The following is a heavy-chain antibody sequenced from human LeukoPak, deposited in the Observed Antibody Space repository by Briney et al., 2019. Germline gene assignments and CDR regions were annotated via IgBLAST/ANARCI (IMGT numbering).Heavy chain of an antibody. CDR1: GGSISSRSYY. Sequence: PSETLSLTCTVSGGSISSRSYYWGWIRQPPGEGLEWIGEINHSGVTNYNPSLKSRVTISLDTSKNQFSLNLSSVTAADTAVYYCAELGITMIGGVWGKGTTVTISS. CDR3: AELGITMIGGV. J-gene: IGHJ6*04. CDR2: INHSGVT. D-gene: IGHD3-10*02. V-gene: IGHV4-39*01.